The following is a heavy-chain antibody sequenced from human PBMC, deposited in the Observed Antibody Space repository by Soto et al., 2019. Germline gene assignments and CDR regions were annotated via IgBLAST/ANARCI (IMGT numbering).Heavy chain of an antibody. Sequence: ESGGGVVQPGRSLRLSCADSGFTFSSYAMHWVRQAPGKGLEWVAVVSSDGSNKWYADSVKGRFTISRDNSKNTLYLQMSSLRADDPAIYFCATNDWDYWGQGTLVTVSS. V-gene: IGHV3-30*03. D-gene: IGHD3-3*01. CDR1: GFTFSSYA. CDR2: VSSDGSNK. J-gene: IGHJ4*02. CDR3: ATNDWDY.